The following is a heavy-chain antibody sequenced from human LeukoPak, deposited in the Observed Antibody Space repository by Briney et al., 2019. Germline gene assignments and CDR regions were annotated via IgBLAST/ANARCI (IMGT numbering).Heavy chain of an antibody. CDR3: AKATVGGYED. J-gene: IGHJ4*02. V-gene: IGHV3-53*01. CDR1: GITASSNY. CDR2: VASDGST. Sequence: PGGSLRLSCAASGITASSNYMSWVRQAPGKGLEWVSVVASDGSTKYADPVKGRFAISRDNSKNTLYLQMNSLRAEDTGVYYCAKATVGGYEDWGQGTLVTVSS. D-gene: IGHD5-12*01.